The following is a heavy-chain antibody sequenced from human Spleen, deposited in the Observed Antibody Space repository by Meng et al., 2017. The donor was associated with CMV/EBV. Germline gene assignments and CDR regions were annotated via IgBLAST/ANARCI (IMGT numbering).Heavy chain of an antibody. CDR3: ARQGGNVVVTHFDF. Sequence: SVCSISDSVFDWGRQHQAPGKGLVWSESLDYREVLYYNLSLKSRVSMSVDTSTTQFSLDLRSMTAADSGVYYCARQGGNVVVTHFDFWGQGTLVTVSS. D-gene: IGHD2-21*02. V-gene: IGHV4-39*01. CDR1: VCSISDSVFD. J-gene: IGHJ4*02. CDR2: LDYREVL.